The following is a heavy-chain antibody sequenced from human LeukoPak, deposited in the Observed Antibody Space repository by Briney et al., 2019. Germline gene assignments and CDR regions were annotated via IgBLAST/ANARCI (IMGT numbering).Heavy chain of an antibody. Sequence: PGGSLRLSCADSGFSFSSYWMSWVRQVPGKGLEGLANIKQDGSEKYYVDSVKGRFTISRDNAKNSLYLQMNSLRADDTAVYYCARRGTGYYPFDYWGQGTLVTVSS. CDR3: ARRGTGYYPFDY. V-gene: IGHV3-7*03. CDR2: IKQDGSEK. CDR1: GFSFSSYW. J-gene: IGHJ4*02. D-gene: IGHD3/OR15-3a*01.